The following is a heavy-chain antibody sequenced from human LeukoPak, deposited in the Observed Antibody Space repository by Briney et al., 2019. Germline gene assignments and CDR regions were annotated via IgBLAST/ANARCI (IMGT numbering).Heavy chain of an antibody. V-gene: IGHV3-66*01. Sequence: GGSLRLSCAASGFTVSSYYMSWVRQSPGKGLEWVSVIYSGGSTYYADSVRGRFTISRDNSENTLYLQMNSLRAEDTAVYYCARDLEATGPNWFDPWGQGTLVTVPS. D-gene: IGHD1-1*01. CDR1: GFTVSSYY. CDR2: IYSGGST. CDR3: ARDLEATGPNWFDP. J-gene: IGHJ5*02.